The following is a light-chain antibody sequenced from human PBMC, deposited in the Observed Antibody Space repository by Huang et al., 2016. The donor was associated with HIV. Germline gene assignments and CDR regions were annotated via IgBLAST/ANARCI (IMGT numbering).Light chain of an antibody. J-gene: IGKJ1*01. CDR2: DAS. V-gene: IGKV3-11*01. Sequence: EIVLTQSPTTLSLSPGERATLSCRASQSVSIHLAWYQHKPGQAPRLLIYDASNRATGIPARFSGSGSGTDFTLTISSLEPEDFAIYYCQQRTNWPPATFGQGTKVEIK. CDR1: QSVSIH. CDR3: QQRTNWPPAT.